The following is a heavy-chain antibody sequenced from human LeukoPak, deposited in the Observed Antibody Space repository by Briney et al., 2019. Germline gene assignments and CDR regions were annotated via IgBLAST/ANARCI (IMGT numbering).Heavy chain of an antibody. Sequence: GGSLRLSCAASGFTFSDYAMNWVRQAPGKGLEWVSAISTSGGDTIYTDSVKDRFTISRDNSKSTLYLQMNSLRAEDTAIYYCAKGGSYAPLDYWGQGTLVTVSS. CDR2: ISTSGGDT. D-gene: IGHD1-26*01. CDR1: GFTFSDYA. CDR3: AKGGSYAPLDY. V-gene: IGHV3-23*01. J-gene: IGHJ4*02.